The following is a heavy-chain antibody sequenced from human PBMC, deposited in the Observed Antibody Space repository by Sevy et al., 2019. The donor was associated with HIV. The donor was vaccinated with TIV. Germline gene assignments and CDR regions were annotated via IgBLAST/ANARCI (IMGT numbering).Heavy chain of an antibody. V-gene: IGHV3-53*01. Sequence: GGSLRLSCAASGFTVSSNYMSWVRQAPGKGLEWVSVIYSGGSTYYADSVKGRFTISRDNSKNTLYLQMNSLRAEDTAVYYCARYRKVGATSSGYALDIWGQGTMVTVSS. D-gene: IGHD1-26*01. J-gene: IGHJ3*02. CDR2: IYSGGST. CDR3: ARYRKVGATSSGYALDI. CDR1: GFTVSSNY.